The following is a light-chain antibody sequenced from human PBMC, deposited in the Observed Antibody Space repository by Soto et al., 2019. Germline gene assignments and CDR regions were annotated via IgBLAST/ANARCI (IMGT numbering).Light chain of an antibody. V-gene: IGKV3-15*01. J-gene: IGKJ3*01. CDR2: AAS. Sequence: EIVLTQSPATLSASPGERVNLSCRASQSLSSNLAWYQQKPGQAPRLLIYAASTRATGIPARFSGSGSAPGFTLTNSSLQTEDFAVYYCQQYNNWPPHNTFGPGTKVDIK. CDR3: QQYNNWPPHNT. CDR1: QSLSSN.